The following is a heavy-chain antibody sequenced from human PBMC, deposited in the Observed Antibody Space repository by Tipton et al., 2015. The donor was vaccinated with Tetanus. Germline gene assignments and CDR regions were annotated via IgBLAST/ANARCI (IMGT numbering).Heavy chain of an antibody. CDR2: IYYNGST. CDR3: ARGGLCVGPACAGISPLLDV. V-gene: IGHV4-59*01. D-gene: IGHD2-15*01. Sequence: TLSLTCGVFGDYLSDYYWSWIRQSPGKGLEWIGHIYYNGSTRYNPSLKSRVTVSLDTSKKHFSLRLSSVTAADTAVYYCARGGLCVGPACAGISPLLDVWGRGTLVTVSS. CDR1: GDYLSDYY. J-gene: IGHJ2*01.